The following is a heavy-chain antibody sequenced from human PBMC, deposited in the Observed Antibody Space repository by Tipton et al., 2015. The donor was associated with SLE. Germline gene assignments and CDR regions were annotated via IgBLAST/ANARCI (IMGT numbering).Heavy chain of an antibody. Sequence: LRLSCTVSGGSISSGSYYWSGIRQPAGKGLEWIGRIYTSGSTNYNPSLKSRVTISVDTSKNQFSLKLSSVTAADTAVYYCARVFYGDYFDYWGQGTLVTVSS. V-gene: IGHV4-61*02. CDR1: GGSISSGSYY. D-gene: IGHD4-17*01. J-gene: IGHJ4*02. CDR3: ARVFYGDYFDY. CDR2: IYTSGST.